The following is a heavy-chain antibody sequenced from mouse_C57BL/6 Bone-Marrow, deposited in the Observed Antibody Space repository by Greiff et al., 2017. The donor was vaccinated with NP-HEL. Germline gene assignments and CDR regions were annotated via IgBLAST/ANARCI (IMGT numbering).Heavy chain of an antibody. CDR1: GYTFTSYW. V-gene: IGHV1-5*01. CDR2: IYPGNSDT. CDR3: TSRKDYYYGKSPWFAY. J-gene: IGHJ3*01. D-gene: IGHD1-1*01. Sequence: EVQLQQSGTVLARPGASVKMSCKTSGYTFTSYWMHWVKQRPGQGLEWIGAIYPGNSDTSYNQKFKGKAKLTAVTSASTAYMELSSLTNEDSAVYYCTSRKDYYYGKSPWFAYWGQGTLVTVSA.